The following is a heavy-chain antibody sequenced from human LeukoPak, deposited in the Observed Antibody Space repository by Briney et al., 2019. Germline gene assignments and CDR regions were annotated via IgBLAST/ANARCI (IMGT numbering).Heavy chain of an antibody. V-gene: IGHV3-30*18. D-gene: IGHD4-17*01. CDR3: AKERVDGDYVYYYYGMDV. CDR2: TSSDGNNK. Sequence: GGSLRLSCAASGFTFSSYSMNWVRQAPGKGLEWVAVTSSDGNNKHYAYSVKGRFTISRDNSKNTLYLQMNSLRAEDTGVFYCAKERVDGDYVYYYYGMDVWGQGTTVTVS. J-gene: IGHJ6*02. CDR1: GFTFSSYS.